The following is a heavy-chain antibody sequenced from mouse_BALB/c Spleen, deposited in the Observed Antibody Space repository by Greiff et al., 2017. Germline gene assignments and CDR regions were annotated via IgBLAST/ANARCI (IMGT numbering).Heavy chain of an antibody. J-gene: IGHJ1*01. CDR2: ISSGGST. V-gene: IGHV5-6-5*01. CDR1: GFTFSSYA. D-gene: IGHD1-1*01. CDR3: ARADYYGSRGYFDV. Sequence: EVMLVESGGGLVKPGGSLKLSCAASGFTFSSYAMSWVRQTPEKRLEWVASISSGGSTYYPDSVKGRFTISRDNARNILYLQMSSLRSEDTAMYYCARADYYGSRGYFDVWGAGTTVTVSS.